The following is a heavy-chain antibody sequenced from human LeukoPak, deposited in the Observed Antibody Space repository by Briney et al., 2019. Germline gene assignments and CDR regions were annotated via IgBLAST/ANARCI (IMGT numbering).Heavy chain of an antibody. Sequence: PSETLSLTCTVSGGSISSSSYYWGWIRQPPGKGLEWIGSIYYSGSTNYNPSLKSRVTISVDTSKNQFSLKLSSVTAADTAVYYCARLRTTEWELPPWGQGTLVTVSS. CDR3: ARLRTTEWELPP. D-gene: IGHD1-26*01. V-gene: IGHV4-39*07. J-gene: IGHJ5*02. CDR1: GGSISSSSYY. CDR2: IYYSGST.